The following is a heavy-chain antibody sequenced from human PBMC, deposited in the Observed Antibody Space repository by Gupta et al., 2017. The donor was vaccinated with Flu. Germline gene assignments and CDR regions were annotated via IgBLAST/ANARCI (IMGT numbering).Heavy chain of an antibody. Sequence: QVHLLASGGGEARPGGSLRLSCAASGFNFRNYGMHWVRQSPGKGLGWVAVIWHEGSKIFYGDSVKGRFTISRDNSNNTLFLQMNSLRGDDTAVYYCARDDYGAQEYWGQGTLVSVSS. J-gene: IGHJ4*02. V-gene: IGHV3-33*01. CDR2: IWHEGSKI. D-gene: IGHD4/OR15-4a*01. CDR1: GFNFRNYG. CDR3: ARDDYGAQEY.